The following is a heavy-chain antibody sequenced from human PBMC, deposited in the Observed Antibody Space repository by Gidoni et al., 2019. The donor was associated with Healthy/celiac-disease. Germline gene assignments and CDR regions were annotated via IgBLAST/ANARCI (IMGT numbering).Heavy chain of an antibody. V-gene: IGHV4-59*01. Sequence: QVQLQESGPGLVKPSETLSLTCTVSGGPISSYYWSWIRQPPGKGLEWIGYIYYSGSTNYNPSLKSRVTISVDTSKNQFSLKLSSVTAADTAVYYCASGVLGELSLSPFMGWGQGTLVTVSS. CDR2: IYYSGST. D-gene: IGHD3-16*02. CDR3: ASGVLGELSLSPFMG. CDR1: GGPISSYY. J-gene: IGHJ4*02.